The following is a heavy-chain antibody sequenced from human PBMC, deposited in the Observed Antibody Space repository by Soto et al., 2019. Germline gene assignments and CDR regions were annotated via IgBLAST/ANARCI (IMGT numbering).Heavy chain of an antibody. CDR2: IIPNLGIV. V-gene: IGHV1-69*02. J-gene: IGHJ5*02. Sequence: QVQLVQSGAEVRKPGSSVNVSCKASGDTFSSYTFNWVRQAPGQGLEWMGKIIPNLGIVHHAQKFQGRVTITADKSTSTVYMELSSLRSEDAAIYYCVTYCSSNRCYGDPGAVWFDPWGQGTLVLVSS. CDR1: GDTFSSYT. D-gene: IGHD2-2*01. CDR3: VTYCSSNRCYGDPGAVWFDP.